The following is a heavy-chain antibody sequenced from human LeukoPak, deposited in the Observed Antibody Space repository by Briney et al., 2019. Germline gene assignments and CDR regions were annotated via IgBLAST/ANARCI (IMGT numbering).Heavy chain of an antibody. CDR2: IYYSGST. V-gene: IGHV4-39*07. CDR3: ARGTFVYSGSYLHYYYYMDV. Sequence: PSETLSLTCTVSGDSISSSSYYWGWIRQPPGKGLEWIGSIYYSGSTYYNPSLKSRVTISVDTSKNQFSLKLSSVTAADTAVYYCARGTFVYSGSYLHYYYYMDVWGKGTTVTVSS. CDR1: GDSISSSSYY. J-gene: IGHJ6*03. D-gene: IGHD1-26*01.